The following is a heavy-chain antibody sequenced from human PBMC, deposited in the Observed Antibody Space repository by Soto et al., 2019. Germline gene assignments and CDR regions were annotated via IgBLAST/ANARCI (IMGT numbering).Heavy chain of an antibody. V-gene: IGHV4-34*01. Sequence: QVQLQQWGAGLLKPSETLSLTCAVYGGSFSGYYWSWIRQPPGKGLEWIGEINHSGSTNYNPSLKSRVTISVDTSKNQFSLKLSSVTAADTAVYYCARRLRYSSSWPYWGQGTLVTVSS. CDR1: GGSFSGYY. CDR3: ARRLRYSSSWPY. J-gene: IGHJ4*02. D-gene: IGHD6-13*01. CDR2: INHSGST.